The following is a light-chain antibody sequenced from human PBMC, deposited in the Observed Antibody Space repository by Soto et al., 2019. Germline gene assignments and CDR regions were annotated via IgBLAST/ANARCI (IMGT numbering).Light chain of an antibody. CDR2: ANN. CDR3: QSYDRSLTAVV. CDR1: GYNIGSNYD. V-gene: IGLV1-40*01. Sequence: QSVLTQPPSVSGAPGQRVTISCTGNGYNIGSNYDVHWYQFLPGSAPKLLIYANNNRPSGVPDRFSGSKSGTSATLAVTGLQAEDEADYYCQSYDRSLTAVVLGTGTKVTVL. J-gene: IGLJ1*01.